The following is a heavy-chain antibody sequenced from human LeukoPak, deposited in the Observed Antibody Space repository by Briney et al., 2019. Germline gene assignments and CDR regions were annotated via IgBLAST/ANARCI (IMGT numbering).Heavy chain of an antibody. V-gene: IGHV4-59*08. D-gene: IGHD3-10*01. CDR1: GGSISSYY. CDR2: IYYSGST. J-gene: IGHJ3*02. CDR3: ARRRGYYGSGSYFADAFDI. Sequence: SETLSLTCTVSGGSISSYYWSWIRQPPGKGLEWIGYIYYSGSTNYNPSLKSRVTISVGTSKNQFSLKLSSVTAADTAVYYCARRRGYYGSGSYFADAFDIWGQGTMVTVSS.